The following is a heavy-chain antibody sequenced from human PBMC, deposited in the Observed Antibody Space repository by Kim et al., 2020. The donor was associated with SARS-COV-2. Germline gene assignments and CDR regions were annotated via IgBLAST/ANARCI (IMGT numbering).Heavy chain of an antibody. Sequence: GVSTKYADSVKGRFTISRDNSKNTLYLQMNSLRVEDTAVYDCVKGIAASWGQGALVTVSS. CDR2: GVST. V-gene: IGHV3-23*01. J-gene: IGHJ5*02. CDR3: VKGIAAS. D-gene: IGHD6-13*01.